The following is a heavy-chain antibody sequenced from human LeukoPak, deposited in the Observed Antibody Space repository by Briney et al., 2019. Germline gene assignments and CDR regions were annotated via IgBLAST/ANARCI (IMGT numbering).Heavy chain of an antibody. Sequence: SETLSLTCAVYGGSFTKHQWSWIRQPPGKGLEWIGAINDGGSTNYNPSLKSRVTISVDTSKNQFSLKLSSVTAADTAVYYCARERVGATLYYYYGMDVWGQGTTVTVSS. CDR2: INDGGST. CDR1: GGSFTKHQ. D-gene: IGHD1-26*01. CDR3: ARERVGATLYYYYGMDV. V-gene: IGHV4-34*01. J-gene: IGHJ6*02.